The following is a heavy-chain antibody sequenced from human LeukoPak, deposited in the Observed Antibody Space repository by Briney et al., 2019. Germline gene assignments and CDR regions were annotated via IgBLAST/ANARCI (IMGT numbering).Heavy chain of an antibody. CDR2: ITGSGGGT. CDR1: GFTFSIYA. V-gene: IGHV3-23*01. CDR3: ARGRPHGNDY. D-gene: IGHD4-23*01. Sequence: GGSLRLSCAASGFTFSIYAMTWVRQTPGKGLEWVSTITGSGGGTYCADSVKGRFSISRDNAKNTLYLQMNSLRVEDTAVYYCARGRPHGNDYWGQGTLVTVSS. J-gene: IGHJ4*02.